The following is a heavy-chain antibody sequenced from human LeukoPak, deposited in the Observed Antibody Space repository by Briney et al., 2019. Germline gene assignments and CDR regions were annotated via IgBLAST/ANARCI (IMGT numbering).Heavy chain of an antibody. CDR3: AIPPSSGWGGVYYMDV. V-gene: IGHV1-8*01. CDR1: GYTFTSYD. J-gene: IGHJ6*03. CDR2: MNPNSGNT. Sequence: GASVKVSCKASGYTFTSYDINWVRQATGQGLEWMGWMNPNSGNTGYAQKFQGRVTMTRNTSISTAYMELSSLRSEDTAVYYCAIPPSSGWGGVYYMDVWGKGTTVTISS. D-gene: IGHD6-19*01.